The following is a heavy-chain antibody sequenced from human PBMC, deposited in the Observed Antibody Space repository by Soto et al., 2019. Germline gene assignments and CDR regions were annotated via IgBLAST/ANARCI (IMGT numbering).Heavy chain of an antibody. D-gene: IGHD6-19*01. CDR3: AREGYSSGWALFF. V-gene: IGHV1-69*13. CDR2: IIPIFGTA. Sequence: SVKVSCKASGGTFSSYAISWVRQAPGQGLEWMGGIIPIFGTANYAQKFQGRVTITADESTSTAYMELSSLRSEDTAVYYCAREGYSSGWALFFWGQGTLVTVSS. CDR1: GGTFSSYA. J-gene: IGHJ4*02.